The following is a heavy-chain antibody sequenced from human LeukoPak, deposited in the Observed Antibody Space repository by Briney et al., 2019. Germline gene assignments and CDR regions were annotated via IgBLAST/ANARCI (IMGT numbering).Heavy chain of an antibody. CDR1: GYSFTNYW. CDR2: IYPGDSDT. Sequence: RESLNISGQASGYSFTNYWIGGVRQGRGKGLEKIGIIYPGDSDTRYSPSFQGQVTISADKSINTAYLQWNSLKASYTAMYYGATRYSSGWYDTFDIWGQGTRVTVSS. J-gene: IGHJ3*02. V-gene: IGHV5-51*01. CDR3: ATRYSSGWYDTFDI. D-gene: IGHD6-19*01.